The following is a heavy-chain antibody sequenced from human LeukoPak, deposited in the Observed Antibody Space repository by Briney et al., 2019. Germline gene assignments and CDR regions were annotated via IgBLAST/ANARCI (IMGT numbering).Heavy chain of an antibody. J-gene: IGHJ4*02. CDR1: GGSISSGDYY. D-gene: IGHD6-19*01. V-gene: IGHV4-30-4*01. Sequence: PSETLSLTCTVSGGSISSGDYYWSWIRQPPGKGLEWIGYIYYSGSTYYNPSLKSRVTISVDTSKNQFSLKLSSVTAADTAVYYCARLTIAVAGRISDYWGQGTLVTVSS. CDR3: ARLTIAVAGRISDY. CDR2: IYYSGST.